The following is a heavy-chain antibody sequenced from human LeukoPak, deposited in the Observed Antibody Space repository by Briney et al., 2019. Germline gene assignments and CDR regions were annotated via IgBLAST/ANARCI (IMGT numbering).Heavy chain of an antibody. D-gene: IGHD4-23*01. CDR1: GFTFSNAW. J-gene: IGHJ4*02. CDR2: IKSKTDGGTT. Sequence: GGSLRLSCAASGFTFSNAWMSWVRQAPGKGLEWVGRIKSKTDGGTTDYAAPVKGRFTISRDDSKNTLYLQMNSLKTEDTAVYYCARDRGVVTPTLFDYWGQGTLVTVSS. V-gene: IGHV3-15*01. CDR3: ARDRGVVTPTLFDY.